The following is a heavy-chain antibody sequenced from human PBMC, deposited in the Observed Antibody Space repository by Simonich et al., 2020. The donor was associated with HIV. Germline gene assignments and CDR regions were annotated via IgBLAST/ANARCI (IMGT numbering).Heavy chain of an antibody. D-gene: IGHD7-27*01. J-gene: IGHJ4*02. CDR3: ARGPNTGGFDS. CDR1: GYTFTAYF. Sequence: QVQLVQSGAEVKEPGASVKVSCTASGYTFTAYFIHWVRQTPGQGLDWMGWTNPNSGGTNYAQYFQGRVTMTRDTSINTVYMEMTRLKSDDTAVYHCARGPNTGGFDSWGQGTLVTVSS. V-gene: IGHV1-2*02. CDR2: TNPNSGGT.